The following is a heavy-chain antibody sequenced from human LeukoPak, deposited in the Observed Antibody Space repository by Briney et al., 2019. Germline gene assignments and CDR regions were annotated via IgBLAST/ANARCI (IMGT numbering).Heavy chain of an antibody. D-gene: IGHD3-16*01. J-gene: IGHJ6*03. V-gene: IGHV3-23*01. CDR3: ARVLGAYYYMDV. CDR1: GFTFSSHG. CDR2: ISGSGGST. Sequence: GGSLRLSCAASGFTFSSHGMSWVRQAPGKGLEWVSAISGSGGSTYYADSVKGRFTISRDKAKNSLYLQMNSLRAEDTAVYYCARVLGAYYYMDVWGKGTTVTISS.